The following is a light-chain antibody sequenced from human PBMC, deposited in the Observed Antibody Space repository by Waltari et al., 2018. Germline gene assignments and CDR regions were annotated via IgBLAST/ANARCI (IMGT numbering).Light chain of an antibody. Sequence: QSALTQPPSASGSPGQSVTISCTGTSSDVGGYYYVSWYQQHPGKAPKLLIFEVSKRPSGVPDRFSGSKSGNTASLTVSGLQAEDEADYYCSSYAGNNNVVFGGGTKLTVL. CDR2: EVS. CDR3: SSYAGNNNVV. CDR1: SSDVGGYYY. V-gene: IGLV2-8*01. J-gene: IGLJ2*01.